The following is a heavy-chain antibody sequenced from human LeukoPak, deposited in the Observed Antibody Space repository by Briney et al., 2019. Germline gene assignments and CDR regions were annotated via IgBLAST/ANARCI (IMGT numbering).Heavy chain of an antibody. D-gene: IGHD2-15*01. J-gene: IGHJ4*02. CDR2: ISSSGANT. CDR3: AKLPPRAATHLNFDS. CDR1: GFTFSNYG. V-gene: IGHV3-23*01. Sequence: RGSLRLSCAVAGFTFSNYGISWVRQAPREGLEWVSLISSSGANTYYADSVKGRFTISRDNSNNTLFLQMNSLRAEDTAIYYCAKLPPRAATHLNFDSWGPGTQVTVSS.